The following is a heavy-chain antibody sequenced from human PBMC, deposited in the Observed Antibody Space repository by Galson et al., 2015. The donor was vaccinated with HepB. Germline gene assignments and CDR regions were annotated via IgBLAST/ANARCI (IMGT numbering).Heavy chain of an antibody. D-gene: IGHD6-19*01. J-gene: IGHJ5*02. Sequence: SLRLSCAASGFTFSDYYMSWIRQAPGKGLEWVSYISSSSSYTNYADSVKGRFTISRDNAKNSLYLQMNSLRAEDTAVYYCARPASSGWGNNWFDPWGQGTLVTVSS. CDR3: ARPASSGWGNNWFDP. CDR2: ISSSSSYT. CDR1: GFTFSDYY. V-gene: IGHV3-11*06.